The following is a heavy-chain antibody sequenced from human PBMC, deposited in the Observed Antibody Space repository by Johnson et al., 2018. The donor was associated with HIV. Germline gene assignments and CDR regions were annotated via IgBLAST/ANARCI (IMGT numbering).Heavy chain of an antibody. CDR1: GFTFDDYG. V-gene: IGHV3-20*04. Sequence: VQLMESGGGVVRPGGSLRLSCAASGFTFDDYGMSWVRQAPGKGLEWVSGINWNGGRTGYTDAVNGRFTISRDNARNSLYLQMNSRLAEATAWDYCARTRKWELGLPDWDAFDIWGQGTMVTVSS. CDR3: ARTRKWELGLPDWDAFDI. J-gene: IGHJ3*02. D-gene: IGHD1-26*01. CDR2: INWNGGRT.